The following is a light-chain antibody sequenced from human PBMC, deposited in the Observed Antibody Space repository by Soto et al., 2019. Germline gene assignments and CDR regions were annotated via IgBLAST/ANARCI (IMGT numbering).Light chain of an antibody. CDR2: WAS. CDR1: QSVLYSSNNKNY. CDR3: QQYSSYPT. V-gene: IGKV4-1*01. Sequence: DIVMTQSPDSLAVSLGERATINCKSSQSVLYSSNNKNYLAWYQQKPGQPPKLLIYWASTRESGVPDRFSGSGSGTDFTLTISSLQSDDFATYYCQQYSSYPTFGQGTKVDIK. J-gene: IGKJ1*01.